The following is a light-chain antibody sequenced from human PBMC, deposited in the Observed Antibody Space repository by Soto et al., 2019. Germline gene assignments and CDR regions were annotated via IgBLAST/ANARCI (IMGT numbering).Light chain of an antibody. V-gene: IGLV2-14*01. J-gene: IGLJ1*01. CDR3: SSYTSSSTLFYV. CDR1: SSDAGGYNY. CDR2: DVS. Sequence: QSALTQPASVSGSPGQSITISCTGTSSDAGGYNYVSWYQQHPGKAPKLMIYDVSNRPSGVSNRFSGSKSGNTASLTISGFQAEDEADYYCSSYTSSSTLFYVFGTGTKLTVL.